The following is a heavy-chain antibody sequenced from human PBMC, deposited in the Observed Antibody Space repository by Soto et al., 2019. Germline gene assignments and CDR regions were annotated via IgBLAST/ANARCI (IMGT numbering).Heavy chain of an antibody. V-gene: IGHV4-4*02. CDR3: ARVWTTVTNWFDP. J-gene: IGHJ5*02. CDR1: GGSISSSNW. CDR2: IYHCGST. Sequence: ASETLSLTCAVSGGSISSSNWWSWVRQPPGKGLEWIGEIYHCGSTNYNPSLKSRVTISVDKSKNQFSLKLSSVTAADTAVYYCARVWTTVTNWFDPWGQGTLVTVSS. D-gene: IGHD4-17*01.